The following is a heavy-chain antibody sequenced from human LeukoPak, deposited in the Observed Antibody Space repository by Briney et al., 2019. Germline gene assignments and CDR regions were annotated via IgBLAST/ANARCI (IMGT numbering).Heavy chain of an antibody. CDR3: ARDWFIAVAGIRGAGRGMDV. J-gene: IGHJ6*04. V-gene: IGHV3-30*04. CDR1: GFTFSSYA. CDR2: ISYDGSNK. Sequence: GGSLRLSCAASGFTFSSYAMHWVRQAPGKGLEWVAVISYDGSNKYYADSVKGRFTISRDNSKNTLYLQMNSLRAEDTAVYYCARDWFIAVAGIRGAGRGMDVWGKGTTVTVSS. D-gene: IGHD6-19*01.